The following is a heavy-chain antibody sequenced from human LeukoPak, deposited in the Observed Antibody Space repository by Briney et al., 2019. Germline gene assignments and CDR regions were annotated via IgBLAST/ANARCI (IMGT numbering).Heavy chain of an antibody. J-gene: IGHJ5*02. CDR2: IYYSGST. V-gene: IGHV4-59*05. D-gene: IGHD2-2*01. CDR1: GGSISSYY. Sequence: SETLSLTCTVSGGSISSYYWSWIRQPPGKGLEWIGSIYYSGSTYYNPSLKSRVTISVDTSKNQFSLKLSSVTAADTAVYYCASSSTRRWFDPWGQGTLVTVSS. CDR3: ASSSTRRWFDP.